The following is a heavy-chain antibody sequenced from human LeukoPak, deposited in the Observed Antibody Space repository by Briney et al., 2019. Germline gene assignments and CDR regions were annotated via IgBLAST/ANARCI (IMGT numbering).Heavy chain of an antibody. V-gene: IGHV1-2*02. Sequence: ASVKVSCKASGYTFTGYYMHWVRQAPGQGLEWMGWINPNNGNTNYAQKVQGRVTMTRDTSTSTVYMELRSLKSDDTAVYYCARGLDSGSPPLGTFEIWGQGTMVTVSS. CDR2: INPNNGNT. CDR3: ARGLDSGSPPLGTFEI. CDR1: GYTFTGYY. D-gene: IGHD1-26*01. J-gene: IGHJ3*02.